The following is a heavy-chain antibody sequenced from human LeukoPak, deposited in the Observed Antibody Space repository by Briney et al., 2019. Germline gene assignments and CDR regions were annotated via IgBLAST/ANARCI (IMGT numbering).Heavy chain of an antibody. Sequence: SETLSLTCAVYGGSFSGYYWSWIRQPPGKELEWIGEINHSGSTNYNPSLKSRVTISVDTSKNQFSLKLSSVTAADTAVYYCARDEGSGWSYYWGQGTLVTVSS. CDR3: ARDEGSGWSYY. CDR1: GGSFSGYY. D-gene: IGHD6-19*01. CDR2: INHSGST. J-gene: IGHJ4*02. V-gene: IGHV4-34*01.